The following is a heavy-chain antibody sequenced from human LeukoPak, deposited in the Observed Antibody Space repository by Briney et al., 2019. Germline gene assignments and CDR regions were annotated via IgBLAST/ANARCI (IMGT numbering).Heavy chain of an antibody. CDR1: GYTFTGYY. D-gene: IGHD4-17*01. V-gene: IGHV1-2*02. J-gene: IGHJ3*02. CDR2: INPNSGGT. CDR3: ATARKYGDYPSAGRTDAFDI. Sequence: ASVKVSCKASGYTFTGYYMHWVRQAPGQGLEWMGWINPNSGGTNYAQKFQGRVTMTRDTSISTAYMELSRLRSDDTAVYYCATARKYGDYPSAGRTDAFDIWGQGTMVTVSS.